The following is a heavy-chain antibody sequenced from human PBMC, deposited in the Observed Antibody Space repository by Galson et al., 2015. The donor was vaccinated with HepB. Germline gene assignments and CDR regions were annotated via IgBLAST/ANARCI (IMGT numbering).Heavy chain of an antibody. CDR2: IRSRASSYAT. D-gene: IGHD1-1*01. CDR1: GFTFSGSD. CDR3: VTKLTGTDNYLFDH. J-gene: IGHJ4*02. V-gene: IGHV3-73*01. Sequence: SLRLSCAASGFTFSGSDMHWVRQASGKGLEWVGRIRSRASSYATAYAASVIGRSTISRDDARNVAYLQMNSLKTEDTAVYYCVTKLTGTDNYLFDHWGQGTLVTVSS.